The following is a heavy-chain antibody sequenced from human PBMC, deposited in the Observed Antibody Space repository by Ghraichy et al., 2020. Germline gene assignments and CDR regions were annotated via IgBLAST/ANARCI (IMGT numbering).Heavy chain of an antibody. D-gene: IGHD4-23*01. J-gene: IGHJ6*02. V-gene: IGHV3-48*02. Sequence: GGSLRLSCVGSGFTISSYSMNWVRQSPGKGLEWVSYITSSGRTIFYADAVKGRFTISRDNAQNSLFLHMNSLSDEDTAVYYCARGSTVVRFFYYVGMDVWSQGTTVTVSS. CDR1: GFTISSYS. CDR3: ARGSTVVRFFYYVGMDV. CDR2: ITSSGRTI.